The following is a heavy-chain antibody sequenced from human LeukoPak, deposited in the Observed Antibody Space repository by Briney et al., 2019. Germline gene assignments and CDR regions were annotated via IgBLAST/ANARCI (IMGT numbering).Heavy chain of an antibody. CDR3: ARHKRHCTSTSCYPNWFDP. V-gene: IGHV5-51*01. D-gene: IGHD2-2*01. CDR1: GYSFTSYW. CDR2: IYPGDSDT. Sequence: GESLKITCKGSGYSFTSYWIGWVRQMPGKGLEWMVSIYPGDSDTRYSPSFQGQVTISADKSISTAYLQWSSLKASDTAMYYCARHKRHCTSTSCYPNWFDPWGQGTLVTVSS. J-gene: IGHJ5*02.